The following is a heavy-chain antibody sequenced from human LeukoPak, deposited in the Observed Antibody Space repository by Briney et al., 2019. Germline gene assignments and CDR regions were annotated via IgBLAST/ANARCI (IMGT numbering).Heavy chain of an antibody. V-gene: IGHV3-23*01. CDR1: GVTFSSYA. CDR3: AKDGDSSGYPYFFDC. CDR2: IIGGGGST. J-gene: IGHJ4*02. D-gene: IGHD3-22*01. Sequence: PGGSLRLSCAASGVTFSSYAMSWVRQGPGEGPEWGSAIIGGGGSTYHDDSVKGRLTIVRDNSKNRLYQQMTSLLAAHTAVYYYAKDGDSSGYPYFFDCGSEGTLAAVS.